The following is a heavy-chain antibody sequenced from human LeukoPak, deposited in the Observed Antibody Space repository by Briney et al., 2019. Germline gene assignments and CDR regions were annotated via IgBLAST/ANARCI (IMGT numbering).Heavy chain of an antibody. Sequence: GGPLRLSCAASGFTFSSYAMHWVRQAPGKGLEYVSAISSNGGSTYYANSVKGRFTISRDNSKNTLYLQMGSLRAEDMAVYYCARVSGYSGYDFEDAFDIWGQGTMVTVSS. CDR2: ISSNGGST. J-gene: IGHJ3*02. V-gene: IGHV3-64*01. D-gene: IGHD5-12*01. CDR1: GFTFSSYA. CDR3: ARVSGYSGYDFEDAFDI.